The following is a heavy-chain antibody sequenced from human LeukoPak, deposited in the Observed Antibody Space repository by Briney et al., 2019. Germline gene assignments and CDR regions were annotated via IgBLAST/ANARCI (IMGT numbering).Heavy chain of an antibody. J-gene: IGHJ4*02. V-gene: IGHV4-59*01. CDR2: IYYNGNT. CDR1: GGSISSYY. D-gene: IGHD6-19*01. CDR3: ARGSGWYYY. Sequence: SETLSLTCTVSGGSISSYYWSWIRQPPGKGLEWIGYIYYNGNTNYNPSLKSRVTISVDSSKNQFSLKLSSVTAADTAVYYCARGSGWYYYWGQGTLVTVSS.